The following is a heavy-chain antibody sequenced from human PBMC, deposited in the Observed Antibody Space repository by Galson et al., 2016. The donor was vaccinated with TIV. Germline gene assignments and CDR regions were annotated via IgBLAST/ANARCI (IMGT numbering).Heavy chain of an antibody. CDR1: GGTFSNYA. CDR2: ILPIYGTT. J-gene: IGHJ4*02. Sequence: SVKVSCKASGGTFSNYAITWVRQAPGQGLEWMGRILPIYGTTVYAQTFQDRLTLTAERSTGTANMELNSLRAEDTAIYYCAKDTVKGPQGGFFHHWGQGTLATVSS. CDR3: AKDTVKGPQGGFFHH. D-gene: IGHD3-16*01. V-gene: IGHV1-69*06.